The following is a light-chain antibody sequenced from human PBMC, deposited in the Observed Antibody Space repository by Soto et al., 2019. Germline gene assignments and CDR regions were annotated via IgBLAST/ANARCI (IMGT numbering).Light chain of an antibody. CDR1: QSVNRN. CDR2: GAS. Sequence: EIVMTQSPASLSVSPGEWATLSCRASQSVNRNVAWYQQKPGQTPRLLIYGASTRATGIPARFSGSGSGTEFTLTISSLQSEDFAIYYCQQYNNWLMLSFGGGTKVDIK. V-gene: IGKV3-15*01. J-gene: IGKJ4*01. CDR3: QQYNNWLMLS.